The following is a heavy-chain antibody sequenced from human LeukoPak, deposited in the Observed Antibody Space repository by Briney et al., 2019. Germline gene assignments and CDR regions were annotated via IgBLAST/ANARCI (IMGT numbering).Heavy chain of an antibody. V-gene: IGHV3-74*01. CDR2: INSDGSST. CDR3: ARDPDYGGDTLFDY. CDR1: GFTFSSYW. J-gene: IGHJ4*02. D-gene: IGHD4-23*01. Sequence: GGSLRLSCAASGFTFSSYWMHWVRQAPGKGLVWVSRINSDGSSTSYADSVKGRFTISRDNAKNTLYLQTNSLRAEDTAVYYCARDPDYGGDTLFDYWGQGTLVTVSS.